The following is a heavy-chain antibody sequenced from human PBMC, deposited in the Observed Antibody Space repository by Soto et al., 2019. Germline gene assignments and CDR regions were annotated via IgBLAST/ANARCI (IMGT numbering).Heavy chain of an antibody. CDR1: GYTFTSYG. CDR3: AVSYLSRDSSGWTFGYWFEP. V-gene: IGHV1-18*01. J-gene: IGHJ5*02. D-gene: IGHD6-19*01. CDR2: ISGYNGNT. Sequence: ASVKVSCKASGYTFTSYGISWVRQAPGQGLEWLGWISGYNGNTNYAQKLQGRVTMTTDTSTSTAYMELRSLRSDDTAVSYCAVSYLSRDSSGWTFGYWFEPWGQGTLVTVSS.